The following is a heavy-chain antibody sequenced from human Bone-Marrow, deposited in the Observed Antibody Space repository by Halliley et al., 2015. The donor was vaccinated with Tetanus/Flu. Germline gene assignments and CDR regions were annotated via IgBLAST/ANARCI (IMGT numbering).Heavy chain of an antibody. CDR2: IDPTDAYS. J-gene: IGHJ5*02. V-gene: IGHV5-10-1*01. Sequence: QLVQSGAEVKKPGESLRISCKGSGYSFTSHWISWVRQMPGKGLEWMGRIDPTDAYSNYSPTFQGHVTISADKSISTAFLQWSSLKASDTAMYYCGGTTGYGNYFWFDPWGQGTLVTVSS. CDR3: GGTTGYGNYFWFDP. CDR1: GYSFTSHW. D-gene: IGHD1-7*01.